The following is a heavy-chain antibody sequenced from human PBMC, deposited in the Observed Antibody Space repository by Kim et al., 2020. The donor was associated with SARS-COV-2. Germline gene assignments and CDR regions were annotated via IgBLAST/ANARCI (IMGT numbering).Heavy chain of an antibody. CDR3: VSGMNNAFGLDY. V-gene: IGHV3-74*01. Sequence: GGSLRLSCAASEFTFSNHWMNWVRQAPGQGLGRGSLFMSERRITDYGDSVKGWSTLSRDNAQITLSPQMNSLRAEYTPLYYCVSGMNNAFGLDYCVQRTL. CDR2: FMSERRIT. CDR1: EFTFSNHW. D-gene: IGHD3-16*01. J-gene: IGHJ4*02.